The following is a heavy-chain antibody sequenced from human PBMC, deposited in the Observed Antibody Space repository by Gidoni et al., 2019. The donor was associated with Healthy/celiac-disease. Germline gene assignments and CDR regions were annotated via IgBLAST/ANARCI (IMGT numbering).Heavy chain of an antibody. D-gene: IGHD3-22*01. CDR2: ISSSSSYI. Sequence: EVQLVESGGGLVKPGGSLRLSCAASGFTFSSYSMNWVRPAPGKGLEWVSSISSSSSYIYYADSVKGRFTISRDNAKNSLYLQMNSLRAEDTAVYYCARESDSSGYYHAGFDYWGQGTLVTVSS. CDR1: GFTFSSYS. J-gene: IGHJ4*02. V-gene: IGHV3-21*01. CDR3: ARESDSSGYYHAGFDY.